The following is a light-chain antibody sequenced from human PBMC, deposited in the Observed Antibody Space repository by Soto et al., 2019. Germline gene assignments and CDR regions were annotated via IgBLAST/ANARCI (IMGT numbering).Light chain of an antibody. CDR3: SSYRRGSTYV. J-gene: IGLJ1*01. CDR1: SSDVGSYNR. Sequence: QSVLTQPPSVSGSPGQSVAISCTGTSSDVGSYNRVSWYQQHPGTAPKVMIYEVSNRPSGVPDRFSGSKSGNTASLTISGLQAEDEADYYCSSYRRGSTYVFGTGTKVTVL. V-gene: IGLV2-18*02. CDR2: EVS.